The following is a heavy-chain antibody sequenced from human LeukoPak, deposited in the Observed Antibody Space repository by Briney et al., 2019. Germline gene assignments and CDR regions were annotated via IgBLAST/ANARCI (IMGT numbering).Heavy chain of an antibody. Sequence: RASVKVSCRASGYTLTGYYMHWVRQAPGQGLEWMGWINPNSGGTNYAQKFQGRVTMTRDTSISTAYMELSRLRSDDTAVYYCARGGGRSIAVAGYYYGMDVWGQGTTVTVSS. V-gene: IGHV1-2*02. D-gene: IGHD6-19*01. CDR3: ARGGGRSIAVAGYYYGMDV. CDR2: INPNSGGT. CDR1: GYTLTGYY. J-gene: IGHJ6*02.